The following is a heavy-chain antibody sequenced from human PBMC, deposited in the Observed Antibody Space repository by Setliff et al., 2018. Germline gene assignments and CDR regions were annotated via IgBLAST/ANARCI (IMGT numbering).Heavy chain of an antibody. J-gene: IGHJ6*02. CDR3: ARSTYYYGSGSQVPYYYYYGMDV. D-gene: IGHD3-10*01. V-gene: IGHV4-34*01. Sequence: SETLSLTCAVYGGSFSGYYWSWIRQPPGKGLEWIGEINHSGSTNYNPSLKSRVTISVDTSKNQFSLKLSSVTAADTAVYYCARSTYYYGSGSQVPYYYYYGMDVWGQGTTVTAP. CDR2: INHSGST. CDR1: GGSFSGYY.